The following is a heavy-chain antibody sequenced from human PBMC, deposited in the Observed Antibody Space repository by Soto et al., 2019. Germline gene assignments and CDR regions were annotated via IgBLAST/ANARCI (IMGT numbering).Heavy chain of an antibody. CDR2: IITIFGTA. CDR3: AVTMTNYSYAGMDV. J-gene: IGHJ6*02. CDR1: GGTFSSYA. Sequence: QVQLVQSGAEVKKPGSSVKVSCKASGGTFSSYAISWVRQAPGQGLEWMGGIITIFGTADYAQKLQGRVTITAGESTSTAYMELSSLRSEDTAVYYCAVTMTNYSYAGMDVWGQGTTVTVSS. D-gene: IGHD3-22*01. V-gene: IGHV1-69*12.